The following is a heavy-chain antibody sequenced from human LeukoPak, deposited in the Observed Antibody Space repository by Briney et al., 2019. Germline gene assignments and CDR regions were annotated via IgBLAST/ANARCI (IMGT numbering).Heavy chain of an antibody. CDR1: GFIFSSYA. Sequence: TGGSLRLSCAASGFIFSSYAMSWVRQAPGKGLEWVSGISSSGYNTYHADSVKGRFTISRDNSKNTLYLLMNSLRAEDTAVYYCAKDMGTSRNYIALVAATHFWGQGTLLTVSS. J-gene: IGHJ4*02. CDR3: AKDMGTSRNYIALVAATHF. V-gene: IGHV3-23*01. CDR2: ISSSGYNT. D-gene: IGHD2-15*01.